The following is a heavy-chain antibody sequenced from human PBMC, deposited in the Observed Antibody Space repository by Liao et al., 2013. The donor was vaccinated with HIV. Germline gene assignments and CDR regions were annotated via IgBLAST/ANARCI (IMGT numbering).Heavy chain of an antibody. CDR1: GGSFRGYY. CDR3: ARWGSNCGGDGCYSIFDY. V-gene: IGHV4-34*02. D-gene: IGHD2-15*01. J-gene: IGHJ4*02. Sequence: QVQLQQWGAGLLKPSETLSLTCAVYGGSFRGYYWTWIRQRPGKGLEWIGEIYHSGSPNYNPSLKSRVTISVDTPKNQFSLKLNSMTAADTGVYYCARWGSNCGGDGCYSIFDYWGQGTPVTV. CDR2: IYHSGSP.